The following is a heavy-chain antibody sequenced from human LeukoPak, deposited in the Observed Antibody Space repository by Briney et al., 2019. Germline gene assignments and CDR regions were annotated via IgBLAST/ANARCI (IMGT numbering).Heavy chain of an antibody. Sequence: SETLSLTCTVSGGSISSYYWSSIWQPPGKGLEWIGYIYYRGSTNYNPSLKSRVNISVDTSKNQFSLKLSSVTAADTAVYYCARLSYGDYGYYYYYMDVWGKGTTVTISS. CDR1: GGSISSYY. CDR3: ARLSYGDYGYYYYYMDV. J-gene: IGHJ6*03. D-gene: IGHD4-17*01. V-gene: IGHV4-59*01. CDR2: IYYRGST.